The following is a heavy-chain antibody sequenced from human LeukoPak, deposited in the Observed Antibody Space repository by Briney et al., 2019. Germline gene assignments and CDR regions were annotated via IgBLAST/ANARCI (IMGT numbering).Heavy chain of an antibody. D-gene: IGHD6-19*01. Sequence: SETLSLTCTVSGGSISSYYWSWIRQPAGKGLEWIGRIQASGSTNYNPSLKSRITVSVDTSKNQFSLKLTSVTAADTAVYYCARDGGSGWYNYWGQGTLVTVSS. V-gene: IGHV4-4*07. CDR2: IQASGST. CDR3: ARDGGSGWYNY. J-gene: IGHJ4*02. CDR1: GGSISSYY.